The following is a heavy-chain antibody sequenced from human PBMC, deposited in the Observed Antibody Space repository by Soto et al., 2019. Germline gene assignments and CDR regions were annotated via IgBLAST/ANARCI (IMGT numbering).Heavy chain of an antibody. CDR1: GGSISSSNW. CDR3: ARLEGLATISYYFDF. D-gene: IGHD3-9*01. J-gene: IGHJ4*02. V-gene: IGHV4-4*02. CDR2: IYYRGNT. Sequence: SATLSLTCAVSGGSISSSNWWRWVRQPPGKGLEWIGRIYYRGNTYYNPSLQTRVTISLDKSKSQFSLKLNSVTAADSAVYFCARLEGLATISYYFDFWGQGALVTVSS.